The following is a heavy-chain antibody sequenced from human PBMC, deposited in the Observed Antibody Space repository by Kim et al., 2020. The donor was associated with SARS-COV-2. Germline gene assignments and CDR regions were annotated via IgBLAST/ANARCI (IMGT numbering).Heavy chain of an antibody. D-gene: IGHD3-22*01. CDR3: ARSVYGSGIVVVTIPYYY. CDR2: INHSGST. CDR1: GGSFSGYY. V-gene: IGHV4-34*01. J-gene: IGHJ6*01. Sequence: SETLSLTCAVYGGSFSGYYWSWIRQPPGKGLEWIGEINHSGSTNYNPSLKSRVTISVDTSKNQFSLKLSSVTAADTAVYYCARSVYGSGIVVVTIPYYY.